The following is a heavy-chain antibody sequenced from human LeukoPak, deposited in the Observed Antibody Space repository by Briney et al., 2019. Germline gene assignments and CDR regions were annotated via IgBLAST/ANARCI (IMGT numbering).Heavy chain of an antibody. D-gene: IGHD3-10*01. CDR3: ARDRYTMVRGLFDY. Sequence: GGSLRLSCAASGFTFSSYEMNWVRQAPGKGLEWVSYISSNGSTIYYADSVKGRFTISRDNAKNSLYLQMNSLRAEDTAVYYCARDRYTMVRGLFDYWGQGTLVTVSS. CDR1: GFTFSSYE. CDR2: ISSNGSTI. V-gene: IGHV3-48*03. J-gene: IGHJ4*02.